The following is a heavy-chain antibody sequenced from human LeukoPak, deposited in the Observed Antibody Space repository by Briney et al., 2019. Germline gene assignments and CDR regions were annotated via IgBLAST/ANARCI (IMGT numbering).Heavy chain of an antibody. V-gene: IGHV3-30*02. CDR1: GFTFSSYG. J-gene: IGHJ5*02. CDR3: ARDNSVRDEAWWFNP. D-gene: IGHD5-24*01. CDR2: IRYDGSNK. Sequence: GSLRLSCAASGFTFSSYGMHWVRQAPGKGLEWVAFIRYDGSNKYYADSVKGRFTISRDNSKNTLYLQMNSLRSEDTAVYYCARDNSVRDEAWWFNPWGQGTLVTVSS.